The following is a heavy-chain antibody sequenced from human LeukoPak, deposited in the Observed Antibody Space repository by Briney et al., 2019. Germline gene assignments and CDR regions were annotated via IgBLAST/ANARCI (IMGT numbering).Heavy chain of an antibody. CDR1: GYTFTSYD. J-gene: IGHJ6*03. D-gene: IGHD1-26*01. Sequence: GASVKVSCKASGYTFTSYDINWVRQAPGQGLEWMGGIIPIFGTANYAQKFQGRVTITTDGSTSTAYMELSSLRSEGTAVYYCARGATDYYYYMDVWGKGTTVTVSS. V-gene: IGHV1-69*05. CDR3: ARGATDYYYYMDV. CDR2: IIPIFGTA.